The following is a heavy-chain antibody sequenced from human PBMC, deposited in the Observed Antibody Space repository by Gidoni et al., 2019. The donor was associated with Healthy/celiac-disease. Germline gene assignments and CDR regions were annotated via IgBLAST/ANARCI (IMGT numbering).Heavy chain of an antibody. V-gene: IGHV4-39*01. J-gene: IGHJ4*02. Sequence: QLQLQESGPGLVKPSETLSLTCTVSGGSISSSSYYWGWIRQPPGKGLEWIGRISYRGSTYYNPSLKSRVTISVDTSKNQFSLKLSSVTAADTAVYYCARHGSGYSYGCFDYWGQGTLVTVSS. CDR1: GGSISSSSYY. D-gene: IGHD5-18*01. CDR2: ISYRGST. CDR3: ARHGSGYSYGCFDY.